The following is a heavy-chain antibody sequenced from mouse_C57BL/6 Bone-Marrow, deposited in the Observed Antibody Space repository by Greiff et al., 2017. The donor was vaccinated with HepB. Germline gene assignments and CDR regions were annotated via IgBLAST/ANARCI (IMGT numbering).Heavy chain of an antibody. J-gene: IGHJ4*01. CDR1: GYSITSGYY. V-gene: IGHV3-6*01. CDR2: ISYDGSN. CDR3: ARDRRTGYYYAMDY. Sequence: EVQLQQSGPGLVKPSQSLSLTCSVTGYSITSGYYWNWIRQFPGNKLEWMGYISYDGSNNYNPSLKNRISITRDTSKNQFFLKLNSVTTEDTATYYCARDRRTGYYYAMDYWGQGTSVTVSS. D-gene: IGHD4-1*01.